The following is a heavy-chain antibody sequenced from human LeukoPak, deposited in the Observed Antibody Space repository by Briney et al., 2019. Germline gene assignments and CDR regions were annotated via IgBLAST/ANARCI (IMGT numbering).Heavy chain of an antibody. Sequence: PSETLSLTCTVSGGSISSSSYYWGWIRQPPGKGLGWIGGIYYSGSTYYNPSLKSRVTISVDTSKNQFSLKLSSVTAADTAVYYCARDHLMATIFDYWGQGTLVTVSS. CDR3: ARDHLMATIFDY. J-gene: IGHJ4*02. V-gene: IGHV4-39*07. CDR1: GGSISSSSYY. D-gene: IGHD5-24*01. CDR2: IYYSGST.